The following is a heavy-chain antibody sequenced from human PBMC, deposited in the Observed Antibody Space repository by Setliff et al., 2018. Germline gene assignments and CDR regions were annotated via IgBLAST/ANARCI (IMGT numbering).Heavy chain of an antibody. CDR1: GGTFSSYA. V-gene: IGHV1-69*01. Sequence: SCKASGGTFSSYAISWVRQAPGQGLEWMGGIIPIFGTANYAQKFQGRVTITADESTSTAYMELSSLRSEDTAVYYCARGGLAAANKKGAFEYWGQGTLVTVSS. D-gene: IGHD6-13*01. CDR2: IIPIFGTA. J-gene: IGHJ4*02. CDR3: ARGGLAAANKKGAFEY.